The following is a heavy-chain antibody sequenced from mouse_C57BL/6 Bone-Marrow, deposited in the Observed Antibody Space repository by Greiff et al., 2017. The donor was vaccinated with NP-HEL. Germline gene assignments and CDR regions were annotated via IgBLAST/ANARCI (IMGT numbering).Heavy chain of an antibody. J-gene: IGHJ2*01. CDR2: ISGGGGNT. Sequence: EVQVVESGGGLVKPGGSLKLSCAASGFTFSSYTMSWVRQTPEKRLEWVATISGGGGNTYYPDSVKGRFTISRDNAKNTLYLQMSSLRSEDTALYYCARHLPGDYWGQGTTLTVSS. CDR3: ARHLPGDY. V-gene: IGHV5-9*01. CDR1: GFTFSSYT.